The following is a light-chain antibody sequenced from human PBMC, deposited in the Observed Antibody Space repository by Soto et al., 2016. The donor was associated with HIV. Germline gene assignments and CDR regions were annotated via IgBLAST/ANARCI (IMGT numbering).Light chain of an antibody. CDR1: QSISSY. V-gene: IGKV1-39*01. CDR2: DAS. Sequence: DIQMTQSPSSLSASVGDRVTITCRASQSISSYVSWYQQKPGRAPKLLIYDASSLHSGVPSRFSGRGSGTDFTLTISSLQHEDLGTYYCQQSSRTPRTFGQGTKVEIK. J-gene: IGKJ1*01. CDR3: QQSSRTPRT.